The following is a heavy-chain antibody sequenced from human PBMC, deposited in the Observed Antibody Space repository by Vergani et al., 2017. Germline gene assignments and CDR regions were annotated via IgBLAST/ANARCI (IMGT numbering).Heavy chain of an antibody. Sequence: QVQLVESEGGVVQPGRSLTLFCVASGFTFSSHGMYWVSQAPGKGLEWVAVIWYDGSNKYYGDSVKGRFTISRDNSKNTLYLQMNSLRVEDTAVYYCARWGNEKRLDSWGQGTLVTVSS. CDR2: IWYDGSNK. CDR3: ARWGNEKRLDS. D-gene: IGHD1-1*01. J-gene: IGHJ5*01. V-gene: IGHV3-33*01. CDR1: GFTFSSHG.